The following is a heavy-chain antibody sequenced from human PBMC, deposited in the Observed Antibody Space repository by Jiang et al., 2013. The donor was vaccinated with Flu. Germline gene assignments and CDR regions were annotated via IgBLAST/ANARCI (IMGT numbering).Heavy chain of an antibody. D-gene: IGHD5-18*01. CDR1: GDSFSSYA. CDR2: INQIFGTT. CDR3: ARSSWGYSYGPFEY. V-gene: IGHV1-69*06. Sequence: QLVESGAEVKKPGSSVKVSCKASGDSFSSYAMNWVRQAPGQGLEWMGGINQIFGTTDYAQKFQGRVTITVDKSTSTAYMDLSSLRSEDTAIYYCARSSWGYSYGPFEYWGQGTLVTVSS. J-gene: IGHJ4*02.